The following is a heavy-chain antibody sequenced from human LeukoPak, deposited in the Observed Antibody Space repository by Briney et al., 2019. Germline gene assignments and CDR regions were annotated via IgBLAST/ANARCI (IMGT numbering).Heavy chain of an antibody. D-gene: IGHD6-13*01. CDR3: ARDRKQQLSSYYFDY. V-gene: IGHV1-2*02. CDR2: INPNSGGT. J-gene: IGHJ4*02. Sequence: GASVKVSCKASGYTFTGYYMHWVRQAPGQGLEWMGWINPNSGGTNYAQKFQGRVTMTRDTSISTAYMELSRLRSDDTAVYYCARDRKQQLSSYYFDYWGQGTLVTVSS. CDR1: GYTFTGYY.